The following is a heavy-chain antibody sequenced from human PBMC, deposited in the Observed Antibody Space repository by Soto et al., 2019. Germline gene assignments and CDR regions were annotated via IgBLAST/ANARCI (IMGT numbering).Heavy chain of an antibody. CDR2: ISAYNGNT. J-gene: IGHJ4*02. CDR3: ARVPITGTSAI. CDR1: GYTFTSYG. V-gene: IGHV1-18*01. D-gene: IGHD1-20*01. Sequence: ASVEVSCKASGYTFTSYGISWVRQAPGQGLEWMGWISAYNGNTNYAQKLQGRVTMTTDTSTSTAYMELRSLRSDAPAVYYCARVPITGTSAIWGQGTPVTVAS.